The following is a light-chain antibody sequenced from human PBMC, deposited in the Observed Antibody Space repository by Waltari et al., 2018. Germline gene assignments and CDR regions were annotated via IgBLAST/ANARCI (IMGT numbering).Light chain of an antibody. CDR1: SSDSGRFNY. Sequence: HSALTQHASVSGSPGQTVTISCTGTSSDSGRFNYVAWYQHHPDNVPKLIIYDVNNRPSGISDRFSASKSGDTASLTIAGLRAEDEADYYCSSFVGANNLAWVFCGGTKVTV. J-gene: IGLJ3*02. CDR3: SSFVGANNLAWV. CDR2: DVN. V-gene: IGLV2-14*03.